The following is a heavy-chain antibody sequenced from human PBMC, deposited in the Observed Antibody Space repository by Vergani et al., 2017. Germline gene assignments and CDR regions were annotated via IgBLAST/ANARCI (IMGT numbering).Heavy chain of an antibody. J-gene: IGHJ6*02. V-gene: IGHV4-61*02. CDR2: ISTSGST. D-gene: IGHD6-13*01. CDR1: GGSISSGSYY. Sequence: QVQLQESGPGLVKPSQTLSLTCTVSGGSISSGSYYWSWIRQPAGKGLEWIGRISTSGSTNYNPSLESRVTISVDTSKNQFSLKRSSVTAADTAVYYCARDRSSSWYVGYYYYYVMDVWSQGTTVTVSS. CDR3: ARDRSSSWYVGYYYYYVMDV.